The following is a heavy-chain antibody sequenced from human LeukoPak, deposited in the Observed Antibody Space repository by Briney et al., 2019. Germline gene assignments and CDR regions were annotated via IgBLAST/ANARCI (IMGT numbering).Heavy chain of an antibody. V-gene: IGHV4-59*12. J-gene: IGHJ3*01. CDR3: AKSTYYYDTFVNAFDL. CDR1: GGSISSYY. CDR2: IYYSGST. Sequence: SETLSHTCTVSGGSISSYYWSWIRQPPGKGLEWIGYIYYSGSTNYNPSLKSRVTISVDTSKNQFSLKLSSVTAADTAVYYCAKSTYYYDTFVNAFDLWGQGTVVTVSS. D-gene: IGHD3-22*01.